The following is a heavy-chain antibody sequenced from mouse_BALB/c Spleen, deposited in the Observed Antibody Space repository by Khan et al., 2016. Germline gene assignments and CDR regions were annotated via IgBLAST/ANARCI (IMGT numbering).Heavy chain of an antibody. CDR1: GYTFTNYG. J-gene: IGHJ1*01. V-gene: IGHV9-3-1*01. Sequence: QLQLVQSGPELKKPGETVKISCKASGYTFTNYGMNWVKQAPGKGLKWMGWINTYTGEPTYADDFKGRFAFSLETSASTAYLQINNLKNEDTATYFCARNRNWYFDVWGAGTTVTVSS. CDR2: INTYTGEP. CDR3: ARNRNWYFDV.